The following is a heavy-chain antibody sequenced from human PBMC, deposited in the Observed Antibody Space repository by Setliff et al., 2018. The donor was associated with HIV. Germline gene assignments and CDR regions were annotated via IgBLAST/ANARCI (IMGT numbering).Heavy chain of an antibody. D-gene: IGHD3-10*01. CDR2: VVYSGST. V-gene: IGHV4-39*07. J-gene: IGHJ4*02. Sequence: NPSETLSLTCAVSGVTFSSNNYYWGWIRQPPGKGLEWIGTVVYSGSTSYSPPLKSRVTISVDTSKNQFSLKLKSVTAADTALYYCARLVRGGSGHYFDYWGQGKLVTVSS. CDR3: ARLVRGGSGHYFDY. CDR1: GVTFSSNNYY.